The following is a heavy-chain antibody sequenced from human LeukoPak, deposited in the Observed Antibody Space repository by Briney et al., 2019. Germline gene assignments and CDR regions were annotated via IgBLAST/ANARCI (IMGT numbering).Heavy chain of an antibody. CDR1: GGSFSGYY. D-gene: IGHD2-2*01. J-gene: IGHJ6*04. Sequence: SETRSLTCAVYGGSFSGYYWSWIRQPPGKGLEWIGEINHSGSTNYNPSLKSRVTISVDTSKNQFSLKLSSVTAADTAVYYCARGRIVVVPAATVVVWDVWGKGTTVTVSS. CDR3: ARGRIVVVPAATVVVWDV. V-gene: IGHV4-34*01. CDR2: INHSGST.